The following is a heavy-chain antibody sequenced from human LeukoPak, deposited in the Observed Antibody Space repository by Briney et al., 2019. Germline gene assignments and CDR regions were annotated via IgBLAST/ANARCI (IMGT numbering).Heavy chain of an antibody. CDR2: IYSGGST. CDR1: GLTVSSNY. CDR3: ARRQTTSWGLDY. V-gene: IGHV3-53*01. J-gene: IGHJ4*02. D-gene: IGHD2-2*01. Sequence: GGSLRLSCAASGLTVSSNYMSCVRQAPGKGLEWVSVIYSGGSTYYADSVKGRFTISRDNSKNTLYLQMNSLRVEDTAVYYCARRQTTSWGLDYWGQGTLVTVSS.